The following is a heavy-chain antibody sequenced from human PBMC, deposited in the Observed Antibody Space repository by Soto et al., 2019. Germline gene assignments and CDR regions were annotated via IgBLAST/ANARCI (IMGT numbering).Heavy chain of an antibody. CDR2: IKSDGTNT. CDR1: GFTFSDFW. Sequence: EVQLVESGGGSVQPGGSLRLSCASSGFTFSDFWMHWVRQGPGMGLVWVSGIKSDGTNTAYADSVRGRFTISRDNAKDTLYLQMNSLRAEDTAVYYCVRDGWAVAENWGQGTLVTVSS. D-gene: IGHD6-19*01. V-gene: IGHV3-74*01. CDR3: VRDGWAVAEN. J-gene: IGHJ4*02.